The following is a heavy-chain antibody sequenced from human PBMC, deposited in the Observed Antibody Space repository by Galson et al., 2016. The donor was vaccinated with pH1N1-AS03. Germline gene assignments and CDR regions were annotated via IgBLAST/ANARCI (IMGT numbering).Heavy chain of an antibody. Sequence: SVKVSCKASGYIFTGFYVHWVRQAPGQGLEWMGWINPNNGVTNYAQKFQAWVTTTGDTSISTAYLELYGLKSDDTAVYYCARDPRGPCSSATCATTYYFGMDVWGQGTTVIVSS. D-gene: IGHD1-26*01. CDR1: GYIFTGFY. J-gene: IGHJ6*02. CDR2: INPNNGVT. V-gene: IGHV1-2*04. CDR3: ARDPRGPCSSATCATTYYFGMDV.